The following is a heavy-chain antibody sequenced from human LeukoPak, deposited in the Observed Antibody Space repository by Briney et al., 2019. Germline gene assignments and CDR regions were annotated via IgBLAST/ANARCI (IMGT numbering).Heavy chain of an antibody. J-gene: IGHJ4*02. V-gene: IGHV3-7*01. CDR2: INQDGSEK. CDR1: GFTFSSYG. D-gene: IGHD5-24*01. CDR3: ARVWDGYNNNFDY. Sequence: PGGSLRLSCAASGFTFSSYGMHWVRQAPGKGLEWVANINQDGSEKYYVDSVKGRFTISRDNAKNSLYLLMNSLRAEDTAVYYCARVWDGYNNNFDYWGQGTLVTVSS.